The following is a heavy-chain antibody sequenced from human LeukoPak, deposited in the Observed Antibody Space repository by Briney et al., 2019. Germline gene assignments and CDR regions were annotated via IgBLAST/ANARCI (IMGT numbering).Heavy chain of an antibody. Sequence: GGSLRLSCAASGFTVNGHYMSWVRQAPGKGLEWVSMIYSGGDTYYADSVRDRFTISRESSKNALYLQMNSLGSDHTAVYYCARGGRNSGNYYLESYFDLWGQGTLVTVSS. CDR1: GFTVNGHY. V-gene: IGHV3-66*01. CDR2: IYSGGDT. D-gene: IGHD3-10*01. J-gene: IGHJ4*02. CDR3: ARGGRNSGNYYLESYFDL.